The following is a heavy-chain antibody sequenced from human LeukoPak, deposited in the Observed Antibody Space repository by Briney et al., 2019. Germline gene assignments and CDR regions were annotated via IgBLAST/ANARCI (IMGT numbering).Heavy chain of an antibody. CDR3: ARSGAGGGYYYYYGMDV. V-gene: IGHV3-48*03. CDR2: ISSSGSTI. CDR1: GFTFSSYE. D-gene: IGHD3-10*01. Sequence: GGSLRLSCAASGFTFSSYEMNWVRQAPGKGLEWVSYISSSGSTIYYADSVKGRFTISRDNAKNSLYLQMNSLRAEDTAVYCCARSGAGGGYYYYYGMDVWGQGTTVTVSS. J-gene: IGHJ6*02.